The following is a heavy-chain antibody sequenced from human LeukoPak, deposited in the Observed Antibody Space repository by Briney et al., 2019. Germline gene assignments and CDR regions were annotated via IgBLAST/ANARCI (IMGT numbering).Heavy chain of an antibody. V-gene: IGHV4-59*01. J-gene: IGHJ3*02. Sequence: SETLSLTCTVSGGSISSYYWSWIRQPPGKGLEWIGYIQNRGSTNYNPSLKGRVTLSVDTSKNQFSLKLTSVTAADTAVYYCARDRPGIAVAGDASDIWGQGTMVTVSS. CDR2: IQNRGST. D-gene: IGHD6-19*01. CDR1: GGSISSYY. CDR3: ARDRPGIAVAGDASDI.